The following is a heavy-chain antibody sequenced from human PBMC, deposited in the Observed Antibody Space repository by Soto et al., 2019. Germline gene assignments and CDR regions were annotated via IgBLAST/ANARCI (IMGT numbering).Heavy chain of an antibody. Sequence: QVQLVESGGGVVQPGRSLRLSCAASGFTFSSYGMHWVRQAPGKGLEWVAVISYDGSKKYYADSVKGRFTISRDNSKNTLYLQMNSLKVEDTAVYYCARDLGSGWYNYWGQGTLVTVSS. V-gene: IGHV3-30*03. J-gene: IGHJ4*02. CDR1: GFTFSSYG. CDR2: ISYDGSKK. CDR3: ARDLGSGWYNY. D-gene: IGHD6-19*01.